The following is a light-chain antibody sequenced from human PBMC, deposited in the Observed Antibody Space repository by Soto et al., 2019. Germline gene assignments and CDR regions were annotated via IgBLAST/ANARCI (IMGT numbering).Light chain of an antibody. V-gene: IGLV2-14*03. CDR1: SSDVAAYNF. Sequence: QSVLTQPASVSGSPGQSITISCTGTSSDVAAYNFVSWYQQHPGEVPKLMIYEVIKRPSGISDRFSGSKSGNTASLTISGLQAEDEADYYCSAYTHSNTVIFGGGTNLTVL. J-gene: IGLJ2*01. CDR2: EVI. CDR3: SAYTHSNTVI.